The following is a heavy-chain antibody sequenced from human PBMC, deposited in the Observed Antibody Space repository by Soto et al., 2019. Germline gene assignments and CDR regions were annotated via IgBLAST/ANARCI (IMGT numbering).Heavy chain of an antibody. Sequence: GGSLRLSCAASGSTFNNYGMNWVRQAPGKGLEWVATISGTGGSTYYADSVKGRFTISRDNSKNTLYLQMNSLRVEDTAVYYCAKDRLGGNFDYWGQGTQVTVSS. V-gene: IGHV3-23*01. CDR1: GSTFNNYG. CDR3: AKDRLGGNFDY. CDR2: ISGTGGST. J-gene: IGHJ4*02.